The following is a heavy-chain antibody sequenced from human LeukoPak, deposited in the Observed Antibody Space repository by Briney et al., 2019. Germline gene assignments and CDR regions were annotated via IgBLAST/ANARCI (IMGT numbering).Heavy chain of an antibody. D-gene: IGHD3-22*01. Sequence: GGSLRLSCAASGFTFNSYAMTWVRQAPGKGLEWVSAISGSGGSTNYADSVKGRFTISRDNSKNTLYLQMNSLRAEDTAVYYCGHDSSGYYYQLDYWGQGTLVTVSS. CDR3: GHDSSGYYYQLDY. CDR2: ISGSGGST. CDR1: GFTFNSYA. V-gene: IGHV3-23*01. J-gene: IGHJ4*02.